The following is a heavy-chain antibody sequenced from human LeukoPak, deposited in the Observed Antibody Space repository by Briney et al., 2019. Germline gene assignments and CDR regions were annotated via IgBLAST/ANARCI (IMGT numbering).Heavy chain of an antibody. J-gene: IGHJ6*03. CDR3: ARTYYDFWSGLYYYYYMDV. Sequence: ASMKVSCKVSGYTLTELSMHWVRQAPGKGLEWMGGFDPEDGETIYAQKFQGRVTMTRNTSISTAYMELGSLRSEDTAVYYCARTYYDFWSGLYYYYYMDVWGKGTTVTVSS. CDR1: GYTLTELS. V-gene: IGHV1-24*01. D-gene: IGHD3-3*01. CDR2: FDPEDGET.